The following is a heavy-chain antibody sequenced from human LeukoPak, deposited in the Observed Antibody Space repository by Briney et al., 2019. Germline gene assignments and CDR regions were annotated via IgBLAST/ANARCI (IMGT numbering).Heavy chain of an antibody. D-gene: IGHD3-22*01. J-gene: IGHJ4*02. CDR2: INHSGST. V-gene: IGHV4-34*01. CDR1: GGSFSGYY. CDR3: ARASGSGGYYYGGNY. Sequence: SSETLSLTCAVYGGSFSGYYWSWIRQPPGKGLEWIGEINHSGSTNYNPSLKSRVTISVDTSKNQFSLKLSSVTAADTAVYYCARASGSGGYYYGGNYWGRGTLVTVSS.